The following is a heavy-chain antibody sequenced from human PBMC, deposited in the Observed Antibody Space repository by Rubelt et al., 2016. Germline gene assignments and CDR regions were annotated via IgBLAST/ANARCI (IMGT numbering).Heavy chain of an antibody. CDR1: GYTITELS. D-gene: IGHD3-16*01. CDR3: RGIWGSYIDY. CDR2: FDPEDGET. J-gene: IGHJ4*02. V-gene: IGHV1-24*01. Sequence: QVQLVQSGAEVKKPGASVKVSCKVSGYTITELSMHWVRQAHGKGLEWMGGFDPEDGETIYAKKFQGRVTMTEDTSTDTAYIELSSLRSEDTAVYYCRGIWGSYIDYWGQGTLVTVSS.